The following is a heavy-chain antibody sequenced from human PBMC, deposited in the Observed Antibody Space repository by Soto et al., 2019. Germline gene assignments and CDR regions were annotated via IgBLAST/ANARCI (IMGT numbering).Heavy chain of an antibody. CDR1: GFTFSSYS. CDR2: ISSSSSTI. J-gene: IGHJ6*02. D-gene: IGHD1-26*01. V-gene: IGHV3-48*02. CDR3: ARGVGLAYYYYGMDV. Sequence: GGSLRLSCAASGFTFSSYSMNWVRQAPGKGLELVSYISSSSSTIYYADSVKGRFTISRDNAQNSLYLQMNSLRDEDTAVYYCARGVGLAYYYYGMDVWGQGTTVTVSS.